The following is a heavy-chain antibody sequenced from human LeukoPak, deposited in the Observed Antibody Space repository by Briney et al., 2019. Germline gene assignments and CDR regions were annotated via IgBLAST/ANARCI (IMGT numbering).Heavy chain of an antibody. Sequence: TGGSLRLSCAASGVSVSRNYMTWVRQAPGEGLEWVSLIYSGGSTSYADSVQGRFTISRDNSKNTLYLQMNSLRAEDTAVYYCARNTDHQTGGDYWGQGTLVTVSS. CDR2: IYSGGST. CDR1: GVSVSRNY. CDR3: ARNTDHQTGGDY. V-gene: IGHV3-66*01. J-gene: IGHJ4*02.